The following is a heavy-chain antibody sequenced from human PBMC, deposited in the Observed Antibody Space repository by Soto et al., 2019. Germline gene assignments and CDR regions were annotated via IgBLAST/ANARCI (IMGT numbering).Heavy chain of an antibody. Sequence: QVQLVQSGAEVKKPGSSVKVSCKASGGTFSSYAISWVRQAPGQGLEWMGGIIPIFGTANYAQKFQGRVTITADESTSTAYMELSSMRSEDRAVYYCARDVRRAAGDDAFDIWGQGTMGTVSS. V-gene: IGHV1-69*01. CDR3: ARDVRRAAGDDAFDI. D-gene: IGHD6-13*01. CDR1: GGTFSSYA. CDR2: IIPIFGTA. J-gene: IGHJ3*02.